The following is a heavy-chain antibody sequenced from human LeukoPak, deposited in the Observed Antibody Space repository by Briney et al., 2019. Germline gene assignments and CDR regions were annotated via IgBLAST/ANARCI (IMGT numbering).Heavy chain of an antibody. CDR1: GFTFSSYW. V-gene: IGHV3-7*03. Sequence: GGSLRLSCAASGFTFSSYWMSWVRQAPGKGLEWVATIKHDGSEKYYVDSVKGRFTISRDNAKNSLYLQMNSLRAEDTALYYCAKDIEAEGYFDYWGQGTLVTVSS. CDR2: IKHDGSEK. CDR3: AKDIEAEGYFDY. D-gene: IGHD6-6*01. J-gene: IGHJ4*02.